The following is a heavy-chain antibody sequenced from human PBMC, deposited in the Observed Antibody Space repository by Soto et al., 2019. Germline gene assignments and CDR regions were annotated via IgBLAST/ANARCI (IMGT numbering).Heavy chain of an antibody. D-gene: IGHD5-12*01. CDR1: GYTFTSND. CDR2: MNPNSGNT. J-gene: IGHJ4*02. Sequence: VASVKVSCKASGYTFTSNDINWVRQATGQGLEWMGWMNPNSGNTGYAQKFQGRVTMTRNTSISTAYMELSSLRSEDTAVYYCARVEMATGEGDYWGQGTLVTVSS. V-gene: IGHV1-8*01. CDR3: ARVEMATGEGDY.